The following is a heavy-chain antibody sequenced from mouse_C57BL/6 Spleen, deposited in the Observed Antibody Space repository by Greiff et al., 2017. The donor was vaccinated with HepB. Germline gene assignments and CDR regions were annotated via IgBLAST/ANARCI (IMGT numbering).Heavy chain of an antibody. CDR1: GYSFTDYN. CDR3: ASYSGFAY. J-gene: IGHJ3*01. V-gene: IGHV1-39*01. Sequence: EVKLQQSGPDLVKPAASVKISCTASGYSFTDYNMNWVNQSTGKSLEWIGVINPNYGTTSYNQKFKGKATWTVDQSSSTAYMQLNSLTSEDSAVYYCASYSGFAYWGQGTLVTVSA. D-gene: IGHD2-12*01. CDR2: INPNYGTT.